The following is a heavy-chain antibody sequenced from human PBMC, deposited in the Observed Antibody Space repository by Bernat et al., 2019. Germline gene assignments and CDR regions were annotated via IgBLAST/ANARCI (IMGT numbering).Heavy chain of an antibody. CDR2: ISGSGCST. CDR3: AKGWSGSSWYIYYYYYGMDV. CDR1: GFTFSSYA. Sequence: EVQLLESGGGLVQPGGSLRLSCAASGFTFSSYAMSWVRQAPGKGLEWVSAISGSGCSTYYADSVKGRFTISRDNSKNTLYLQMNSLRAEDTAVYYCAKGWSGSSWYIYYYYYGMDVWGQGTTVTVSS. V-gene: IGHV3-23*01. J-gene: IGHJ6*02. D-gene: IGHD6-13*01.